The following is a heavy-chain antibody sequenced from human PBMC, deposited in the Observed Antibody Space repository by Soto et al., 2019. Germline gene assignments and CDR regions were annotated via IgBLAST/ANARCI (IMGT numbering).Heavy chain of an antibody. V-gene: IGHV5-10-1*01. CDR1: GYSFAGYW. CDR2: IDPSDSQT. D-gene: IGHD5-12*01. J-gene: IGHJ4*02. Sequence: GESLKISCKGSGYSFAGYWITWVRQKPGKGLEWMGRIDPSDSQTYYSPSFRGHVTISVTKSITTVFLQWSSLRASDTAMYYCARQIYDSDPGPNSQYYFDSWGQGTPVTVSS. CDR3: ARQIYDSDPGPNSQYYFDS.